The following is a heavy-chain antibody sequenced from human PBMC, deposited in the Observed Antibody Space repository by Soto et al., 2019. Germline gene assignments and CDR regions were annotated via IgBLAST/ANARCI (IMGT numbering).Heavy chain of an antibody. CDR2: ISYDGSNK. CDR3: AKELVDDIVVVPAPGGY. J-gene: IGHJ4*02. D-gene: IGHD2-2*01. V-gene: IGHV3-30*18. CDR1: GFTFSSYG. Sequence: GGSLRLSCAASGFTFSSYGMHWVRQAPGKGLEWVAVISYDGSNKYYADSVKGRFTISRDNSKNTLYLQMNSLRAEDTAVYYCAKELVDDIVVVPAPGGYWGQGTLVTVSS.